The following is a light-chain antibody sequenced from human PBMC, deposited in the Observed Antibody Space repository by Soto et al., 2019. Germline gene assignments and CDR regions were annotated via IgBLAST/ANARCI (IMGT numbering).Light chain of an antibody. CDR2: AAS. CDR1: QSISSY. V-gene: IGKV1-39*01. CDR3: QQSYSTPDT. Sequence: DIQMTQSPSSLSASVGDRVTITCRASQSISSYLNWYQQKPGKAPKLLIYAASSLQSGVPSRFSGSGSGTDFTLTISSLQPEDFATYYCQQSYSTPDTFGPGTKVD. J-gene: IGKJ3*01.